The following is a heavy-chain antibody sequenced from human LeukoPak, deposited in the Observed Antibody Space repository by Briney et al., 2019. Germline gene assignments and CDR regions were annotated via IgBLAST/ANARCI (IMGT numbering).Heavy chain of an antibody. CDR1: GFTFDDYA. D-gene: IGHD3-10*01. V-gene: IGHV3-43*02. CDR3: AKDIPPNYYGSGSYSDY. J-gene: IGHJ4*02. CDR2: ISGDGGST. Sequence: GGSLRLSCAASGFTFDDYAMHWVRQAPGKGVEWVSLISGDGGSTYYADSVKGRFTISRDNSKNSLYLQMNSLRTEDTALYYCAKDIPPNYYGSGSYSDYWGQGTLVTVSS.